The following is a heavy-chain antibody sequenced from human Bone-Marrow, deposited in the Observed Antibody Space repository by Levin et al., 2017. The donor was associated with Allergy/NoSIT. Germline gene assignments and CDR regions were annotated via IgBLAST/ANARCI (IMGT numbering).Heavy chain of an antibody. V-gene: IGHV3-30-3*01. D-gene: IGHD3-22*01. CDR3: AREKVTMIVEIIENYCDS. CDR1: EFPFSTYT. J-gene: IGHJ4*02. CDR2: ISSDGNNK. Sequence: GGSLRLSCAASEFPFSTYTMHWVRQAPGKGLEWVSVISSDGNNKYYADSVKGRFTISRDNSKNTLYLQINSLRADDTAVYYCAREKVTMIVEIIENYCDSWGQGTLVTVSS.